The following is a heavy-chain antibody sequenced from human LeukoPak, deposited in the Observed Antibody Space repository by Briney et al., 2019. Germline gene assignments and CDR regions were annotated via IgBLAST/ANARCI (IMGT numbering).Heavy chain of an antibody. CDR2: ISGSGGST. Sequence: PGGSLRLSCAASAFTFSSYAMSWVRQAPGKGLEWVSAISGSGGSTYYADSVKGRFTISRDNSKNTLYLQMNSLRAEDTAVYYCANLKDLRWGHDAFDIWRQGTMVTVSS. CDR3: ANLKDLRWGHDAFDI. J-gene: IGHJ3*02. V-gene: IGHV3-23*01. D-gene: IGHD4-23*01. CDR1: AFTFSSYA.